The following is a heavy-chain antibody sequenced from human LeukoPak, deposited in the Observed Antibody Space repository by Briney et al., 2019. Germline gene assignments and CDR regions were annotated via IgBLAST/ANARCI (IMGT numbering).Heavy chain of an antibody. J-gene: IGHJ5*02. Sequence: QASETLSLTCTVSGGSISSYYWSWIRQPPGKGLEWIGYIYYSGTTNYNPSLKSRVTISVDTSKNQLSLKLSSVTAADTAVYYCAKIDRGYSSGWSGFDPWGQGTLVTVSS. V-gene: IGHV4-59*01. D-gene: IGHD6-19*01. CDR2: IYYSGTT. CDR3: AKIDRGYSSGWSGFDP. CDR1: GGSISSYY.